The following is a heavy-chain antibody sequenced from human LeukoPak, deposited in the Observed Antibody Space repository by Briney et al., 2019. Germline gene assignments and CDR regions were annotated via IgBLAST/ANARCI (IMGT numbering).Heavy chain of an antibody. CDR2: INPNSAGT. V-gene: IGHV1-2*02. J-gene: IGHJ4*02. D-gene: IGHD6-19*01. CDR1: AYTFTDYY. CDR3: AREDSGWYVDY. Sequence: ASVTVSCKASAYTFTDYYKHLVRQAPGQGLEWMGWINPNSAGTNYAQKFAGRVTMTRDTSISTAYMELSRLRSDDTAVYYCAREDSGWYVDYWGQGTLVTVSS.